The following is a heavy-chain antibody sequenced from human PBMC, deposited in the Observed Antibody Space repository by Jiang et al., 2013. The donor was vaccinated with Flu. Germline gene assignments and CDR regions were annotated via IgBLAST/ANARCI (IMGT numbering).Heavy chain of an antibody. V-gene: IGHV3-30-3*01. Sequence: VQLLESGGGVVQPGRSLRLSCAASGFTFSSYAMHWVRQAPGKGLEWVAVISYDGSNKYYADSVKGRFTISRDNSKNTLYLQMNSLRAEDTAVYYCARDGSGWSGGYYYYYGMDVWGQGTTVTVSS. J-gene: IGHJ6*02. D-gene: IGHD6-19*01. CDR1: GFTFSSYA. CDR2: ISYDGSNK. CDR3: ARDGSGWSGGYYYYYGMDV.